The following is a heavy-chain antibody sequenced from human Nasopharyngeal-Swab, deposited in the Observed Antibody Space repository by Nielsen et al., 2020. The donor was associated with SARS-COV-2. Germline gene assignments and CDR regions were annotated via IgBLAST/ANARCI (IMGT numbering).Heavy chain of an antibody. Sequence: SETLSLTCAVYGGSFSGYYWSWIRQPLGKGLEWIGEINHSGSANYNPSLKSRVTISVDTSKNQFSLKLCSVTAADTAVYYCARGKLATTDRWGQGTLVTVSS. CDR3: ARGKLATTDR. CDR1: GGSFSGYY. J-gene: IGHJ5*02. D-gene: IGHD5-24*01. CDR2: INHSGSA. V-gene: IGHV4-34*01.